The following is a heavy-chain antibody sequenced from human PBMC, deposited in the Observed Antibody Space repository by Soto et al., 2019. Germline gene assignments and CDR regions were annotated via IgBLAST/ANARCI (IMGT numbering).Heavy chain of an antibody. CDR2: IYYSGSA. CDR1: GGSITNDNYY. V-gene: IGHV4-30-4*01. Sequence: LSLTCTVSGGSITNDNYYWSWIRQPPGKGLEWIAYIYYSGSAYYNPSLKSRVIMSVDTSKSQFSLNLLSVTAADTAVYYCVRCFGSGRNWFDPWGQGTLVTVSS. D-gene: IGHD3-10*01. CDR3: VRCFGSGRNWFDP. J-gene: IGHJ5*02.